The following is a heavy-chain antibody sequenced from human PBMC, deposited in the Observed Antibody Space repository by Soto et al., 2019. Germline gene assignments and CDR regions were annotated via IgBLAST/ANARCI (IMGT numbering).Heavy chain of an antibody. J-gene: IGHJ3*02. D-gene: IGHD2-8*01. CDR3: VVLMVYASDAFDI. CDR2: MNPNSGNT. Sequence: ASVKVSCKASGYTFTSYDINWVRQATGQGLEWMGWMNPNSGNTGYAQKFQGRVTMTRNTSISTAYMELSSLRSEDTAVYYCVVLMVYASDAFDIWGQGTIVTVS. V-gene: IGHV1-8*01. CDR1: GYTFTSYD.